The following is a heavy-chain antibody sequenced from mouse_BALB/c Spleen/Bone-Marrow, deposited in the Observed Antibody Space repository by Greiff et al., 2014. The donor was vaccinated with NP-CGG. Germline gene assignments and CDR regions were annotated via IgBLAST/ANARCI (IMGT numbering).Heavy chain of an antibody. V-gene: IGHV1-69*02. CDR2: IYPSDNYT. D-gene: IGHD1-1*01. CDR1: GYTFTSYW. CDR3: TRNYGSSYDWYFDV. J-gene: IGHJ1*01. Sequence: QVQLQQSGAELVRPGASVKLSCKASGYTFTSYWINWVKQRPGQGLEWIGNIYPSDNYTNYNQKFKDKATLTVDKSSSTAYMQLSSPTSGDSAVYYCTRNYGSSYDWYFDVWGAGTTVTVSS.